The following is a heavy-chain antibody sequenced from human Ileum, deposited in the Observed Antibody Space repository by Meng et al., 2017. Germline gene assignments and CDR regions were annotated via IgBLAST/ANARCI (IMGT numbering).Heavy chain of an antibody. CDR3: AKPYYFDSSGYPPDY. V-gene: IGHV3-23*01. Sequence: EVQLLVSGGGLVQPGGSLRLSCAASGFTFSSYAMSWVRQAPGKGLEWVSGISGSGGGTYYADSVKGRFIISRDNSKNTLYLQVNSLRAEDTAVYYCAKPYYFDSSGYPPDYWGQGTLVTVSS. D-gene: IGHD3-22*01. CDR1: GFTFSSYA. J-gene: IGHJ4*02. CDR2: ISGSGGGT.